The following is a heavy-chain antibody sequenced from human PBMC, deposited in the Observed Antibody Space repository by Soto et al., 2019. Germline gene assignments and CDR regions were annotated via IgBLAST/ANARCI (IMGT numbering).Heavy chain of an antibody. D-gene: IGHD1-1*01. CDR1: GYTFTSYG. CDR3: ARGRYGDY. CDR2: ISAHNGNT. V-gene: IGHV1-18*01. Sequence: QVHLVQSGAEVKKPGASVKVSCKASGYTFTSYGITWVRQAPGQGLEWMGWISAHNGNTDYAQKLQGRVIVTRDTSTRAAYMVLRSLISDDTAVYYCARGRYGDYWGQGALVTVSS. J-gene: IGHJ4*02.